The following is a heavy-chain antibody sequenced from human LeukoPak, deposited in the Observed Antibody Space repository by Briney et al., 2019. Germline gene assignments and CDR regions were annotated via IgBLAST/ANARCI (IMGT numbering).Heavy chain of an antibody. J-gene: IGHJ6*02. Sequence: PGGSLRLSCTASGFTFSDYFMSWIRQAPGKGLEWISQISRSGTTIYYADSVRGRFTISRDNAKNSLYLQMSSLRAEDTAVYYCTRDRLPYCSSGCTMVNYYDVDVWGQGTTVTVSS. CDR2: ISRSGTTI. CDR1: GFTFSDYF. D-gene: IGHD2-15*01. CDR3: TRDRLPYCSSGCTMVNYYDVDV. V-gene: IGHV3-11*01.